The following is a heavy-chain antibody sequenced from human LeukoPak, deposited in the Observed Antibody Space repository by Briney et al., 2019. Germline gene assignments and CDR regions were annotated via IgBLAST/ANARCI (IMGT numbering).Heavy chain of an antibody. V-gene: IGHV3-21*01. CDR2: ISSSSSYI. J-gene: IGHJ4*02. CDR1: GFTFSSYS. D-gene: IGHD5-18*01. Sequence: GGSLRLSCAAPGFTFSSYSMNWVRQAPGKGLEWVSSISSSSSYIYYADSVKGRFTISRDNAKNSLYLQMNSLRAEDTAVYYCARDSPRGYSYGYYPDFDYWGQGTLVTVSS. CDR3: ARDSPRGYSYGYYPDFDY.